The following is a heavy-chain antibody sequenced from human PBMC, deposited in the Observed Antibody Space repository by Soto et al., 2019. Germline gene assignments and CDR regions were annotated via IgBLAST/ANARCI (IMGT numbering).Heavy chain of an antibody. CDR2: INGGSGST. V-gene: IGHV1-3*01. J-gene: IGHJ5*01. CDR3: ARSPPPLGRFDS. Sequence: ALVKVSCKASGYTFTNYAMQWVSKAPGQRLEWMGWINGGSGSTRYSQNFQGRLTITRDSSANTVYMELSSLRSGDTAIYYCARSPPPLGRFDSWGQGTLVTVSS. CDR1: GYTFTNYA.